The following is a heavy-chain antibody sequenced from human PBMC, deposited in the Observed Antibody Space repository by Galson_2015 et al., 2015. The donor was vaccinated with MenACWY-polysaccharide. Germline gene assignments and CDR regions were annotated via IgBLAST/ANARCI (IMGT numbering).Heavy chain of an antibody. Sequence: VSGGSVSSTTDYWSWLRQPPGKGLEWIGYMSFNGRANRNPSLKSRVTVSIDTSKNQFSLRLTSMTAADTAIYYCAREPTYSGSFGWFDPWGQGTLVTVSS. CDR2: MSFNGRA. V-gene: IGHV4-61*01. CDR1: GGSVSSTTDY. D-gene: IGHD1-26*01. J-gene: IGHJ5*02. CDR3: AREPTYSGSFGWFDP.